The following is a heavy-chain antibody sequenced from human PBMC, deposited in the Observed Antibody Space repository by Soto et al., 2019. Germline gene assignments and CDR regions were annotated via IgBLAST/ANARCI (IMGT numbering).Heavy chain of an antibody. CDR2: ISGSGGST. V-gene: IGHV3-23*01. CDR3: AKDLVGATWSYYYGMDV. CDR1: GFTFSSYA. D-gene: IGHD1-26*01. Sequence: GGSLRLSCAASGFTFSSYAMSWVRQAPGKGLEWVSAISGSGGSTYYADSVKGRFTISRDNSKNTLYLQMNSLRAEDTAVYYCAKDLVGATWSYYYGMDVWGQRTTVTVSS. J-gene: IGHJ6*02.